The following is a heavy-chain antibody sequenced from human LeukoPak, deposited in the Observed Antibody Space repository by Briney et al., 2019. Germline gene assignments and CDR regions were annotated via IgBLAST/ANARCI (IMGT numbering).Heavy chain of an antibody. CDR1: GFTFSSYE. V-gene: IGHV3-48*03. Sequence: GGSLRLSCAASGFTFSSYEMNWVRQAPGKGLEWVSFISSSGSTIYYADSVKGRFTISRDNAKNSLYLQMSSLRAEDTAVYYCARDHGDYADYWGQGTLVTVSS. J-gene: IGHJ4*02. CDR3: ARDHGDYADY. CDR2: ISSSGSTI. D-gene: IGHD4-17*01.